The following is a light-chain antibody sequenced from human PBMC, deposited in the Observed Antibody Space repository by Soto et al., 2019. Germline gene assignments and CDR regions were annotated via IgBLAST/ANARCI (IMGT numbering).Light chain of an antibody. J-gene: IGLJ1*01. Sequence: QSVLTQPPSASGTPGQRVTISCSGSSSNIGSNTVNWYQQLPGTAPKLLIYNNDQRPSGVPDRFSGSKSATSASLAISGLQSEDEADYYCAAWDDSLNDYVFGTGTKLT. CDR1: SSNIGSNT. CDR2: NND. V-gene: IGLV1-44*01. CDR3: AAWDDSLNDYV.